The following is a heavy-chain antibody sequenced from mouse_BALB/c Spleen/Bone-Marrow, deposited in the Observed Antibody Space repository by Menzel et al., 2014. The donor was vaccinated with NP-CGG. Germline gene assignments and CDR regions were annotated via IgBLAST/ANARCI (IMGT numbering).Heavy chain of an antibody. D-gene: IGHD2-14*01. V-gene: IGHV1-14*01. Sequence: EVHLVESGPELVKPGASVKMSCKASGYTFTSYVMHWVKQKPGQGLEWIGYINPYNDGTKYSEKFKGMATLTSDRSSSTAYMELSSLTSEDSAVYYCAKGGNYRYDFDYWGQGTTLTVSS. J-gene: IGHJ2*01. CDR1: GYTFTSYV. CDR2: INPYNDGT. CDR3: AKGGNYRYDFDY.